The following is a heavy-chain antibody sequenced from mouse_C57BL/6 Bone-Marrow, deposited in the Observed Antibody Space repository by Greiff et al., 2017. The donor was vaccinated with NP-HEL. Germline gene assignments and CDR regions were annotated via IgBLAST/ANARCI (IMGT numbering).Heavy chain of an antibody. V-gene: IGHV1-85*01. CDR1: GYTFTSYD. D-gene: IGHD1-1*01. Sequence: QVQLQQSGPELVKPGASVKLSCKASGYTFTSYDINWVKQRPGQGLEWIGWLYPRDGSPKYNEKFKGKATLTVDTSSSTAYMELHSLTSEDSAVYFCARYYYGSSFPYWYFDVWGTGTTVTVSS. CDR3: ARYYYGSSFPYWYFDV. J-gene: IGHJ1*03. CDR2: LYPRDGSP.